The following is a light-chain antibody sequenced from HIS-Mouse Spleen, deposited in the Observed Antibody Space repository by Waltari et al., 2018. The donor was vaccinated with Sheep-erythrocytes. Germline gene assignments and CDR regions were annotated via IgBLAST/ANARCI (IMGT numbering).Light chain of an antibody. J-gene: IGKJ4*01. V-gene: IGKV1-33*01. Sequence: DIQMTQSPSSLSASVGARVTITCQASQDISNYLNWYQQKPGKAPKLLIYDASNLETAVPSRFSGSGAVTDFTYSISSLQPNDIATYSCNQYDNLRTFGGRTKVEIK. CDR2: DAS. CDR3: NQYDNLRT. CDR1: QDISNY.